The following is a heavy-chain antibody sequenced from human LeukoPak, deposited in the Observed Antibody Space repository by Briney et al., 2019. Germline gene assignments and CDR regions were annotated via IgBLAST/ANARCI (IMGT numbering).Heavy chain of an antibody. V-gene: IGHV4-59*08. CDR3: ARQGGGFWYFDV. Sequence: SETLSLTCTVSGGSISSYYWSWIRQPPGKGLEWIGYIYYSGSTNYNPSLKSRVTISVDTSKNQFSLKLSSVTAADTAVYYCARQGGGFWYFDVWGRGTLVTVSS. D-gene: IGHD6-25*01. CDR1: GGSISSYY. CDR2: IYYSGST. J-gene: IGHJ2*01.